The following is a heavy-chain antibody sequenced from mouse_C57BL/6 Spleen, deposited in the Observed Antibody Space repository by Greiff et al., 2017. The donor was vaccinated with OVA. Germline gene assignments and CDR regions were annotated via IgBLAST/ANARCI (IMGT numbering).Heavy chain of an antibody. CDR3: ARNGVLRGWFAY. D-gene: IGHD1-1*01. CDR2: IWSGGST. CDR1: GFSLTSYG. J-gene: IGHJ3*01. V-gene: IGHV2-2*01. Sequence: QVQLKESGPGLVQPSQSLSITCTVSGFSLTSYGVHWVRQSPGKGLEWLGVIWSGGSTDYNAAFISRLSISKDNSKSQVFFKMNSLQADDTAIYYCARNGVLRGWFAYWGQGTLVTVSA.